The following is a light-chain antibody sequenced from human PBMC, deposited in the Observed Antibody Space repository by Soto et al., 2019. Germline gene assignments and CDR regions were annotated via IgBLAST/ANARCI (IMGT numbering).Light chain of an antibody. CDR2: LNSDGSH. V-gene: IGLV4-69*01. CDR1: SGHSSYA. Sequence: QSVLTQSPSASASLGASVKLTCTLSSGHSSYAIAWHQQQPEKGPRYLMKLNSDGSHSKGDGIPDRFSGSSSGAERYLTISSLQSEDAADYYCQTWGTGMVFGGGTKLTVL. CDR3: QTWGTGMV. J-gene: IGLJ2*01.